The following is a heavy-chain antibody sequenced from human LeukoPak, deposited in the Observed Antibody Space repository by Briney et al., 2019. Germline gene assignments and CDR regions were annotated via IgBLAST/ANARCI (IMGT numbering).Heavy chain of an antibody. CDR2: ISSSSSTI. Sequence: PGGSLRLSCAASGFTFSSYAMSWVRQAPGKGLEWVSYISSSSSTIYYADSVKGRFTISRDNAKNSLYLQMNSLRDEDTAVYYCARPWNYYYYYGMDVWGQGTTVTVSS. CDR1: GFTFSSYA. V-gene: IGHV3-48*02. J-gene: IGHJ6*02. CDR3: ARPWNYYYYYGMDV. D-gene: IGHD1-1*01.